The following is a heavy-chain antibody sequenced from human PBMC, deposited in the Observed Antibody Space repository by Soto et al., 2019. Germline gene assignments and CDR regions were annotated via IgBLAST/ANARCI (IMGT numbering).Heavy chain of an antibody. Sequence: QVQLVESGGGVVQPGKSLRLSCAASGFIFSNYGMHWVRQAPGKGLEWVALISFDGKNRNYADSVKGRFTIYRDNPKYTLYLEMNSLRPEDTAFYYCAKRGGVVGGSEHPFFEYWGQGTLVTVSS. CDR2: ISFDGKNR. V-gene: IGHV3-30*18. D-gene: IGHD2-15*01. CDR3: AKRGGVVGGSEHPFFEY. CDR1: GFIFSNYG. J-gene: IGHJ4*02.